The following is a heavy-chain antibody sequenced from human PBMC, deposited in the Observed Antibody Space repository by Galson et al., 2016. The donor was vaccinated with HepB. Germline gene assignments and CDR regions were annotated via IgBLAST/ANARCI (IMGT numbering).Heavy chain of an antibody. V-gene: IGHV5-51*01. CDR1: GYTFTTYW. D-gene: IGHD1-1*01. CDR3: ARRDTMEDSAFDI. J-gene: IGHJ3*02. CDR2: IYPGDSDI. Sequence: QSGAEVKKPGESLKISCKGSGYTFTTYWIGWVRQMPGKGLEWMGIIYPGDSDIKYSPSFQGQVTISADKSINTAYLQWGSLKASDTAMCYCARRDTMEDSAFDIWGQGTMVTVSS.